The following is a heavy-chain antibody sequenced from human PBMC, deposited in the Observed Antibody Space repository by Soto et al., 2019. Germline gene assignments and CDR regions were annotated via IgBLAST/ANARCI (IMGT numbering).Heavy chain of an antibody. V-gene: IGHV3-11*06. CDR3: AGARYSYGILFDY. J-gene: IGHJ4*02. CDR1: GFTFSDYY. Sequence: GGSLRLSCAASGFTFSDYYMSWIRQALGKGLEWVSYISSSSSYTNYADSVKGRFTISRDNAKNSLYLQMNSLRAEDTAVYYCAGARYSYGILFDYWGQGTLVTVSS. CDR2: ISSSSSYT. D-gene: IGHD5-18*01.